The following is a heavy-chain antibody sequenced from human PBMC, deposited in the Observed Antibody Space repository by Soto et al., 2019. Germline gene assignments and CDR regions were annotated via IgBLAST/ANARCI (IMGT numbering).Heavy chain of an antibody. Sequence: GESLKISCKGSGYSFTSYWISWVRQMPGKGLEWMGRIDPSDSYTNYSPSFQGHVTISADKSISTAYLQWSSLKASDTAMYYCARYWGYCSSTSCYTGPTDYWGQGTLVTVSS. CDR2: IDPSDSYT. D-gene: IGHD2-2*02. CDR1: GYSFTSYW. J-gene: IGHJ4*02. CDR3: ARYWGYCSSTSCYTGPTDY. V-gene: IGHV5-10-1*01.